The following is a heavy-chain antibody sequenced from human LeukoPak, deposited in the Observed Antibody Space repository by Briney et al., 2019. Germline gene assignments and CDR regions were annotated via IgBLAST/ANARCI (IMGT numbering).Heavy chain of an antibody. V-gene: IGHV3-11*04. D-gene: IGHD6-19*01. J-gene: IGHJ4*02. CDR1: GFTFSDYY. Sequence: GGSLRLSCAASGFTFSDYYLSWIRQAPGKGLEWVSYISSSGSTIYYADPVKGRFTISRDNAKSSLYLQMNSLRAEDTAVYYWARSESGRFAYDYWGQGTLVTVSS. CDR2: ISSSGSTI. CDR3: ARSESGRFAYDY.